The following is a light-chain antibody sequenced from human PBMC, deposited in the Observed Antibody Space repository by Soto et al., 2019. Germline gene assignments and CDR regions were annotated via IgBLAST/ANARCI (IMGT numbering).Light chain of an antibody. Sequence: EIVMTQSPATLSVSPGERATLSCRASQSVSSNLAWYQQKPGQGPRLLIYGASTRATDIPGRFSGSGSGTEFTLTISSLQSEDFATYYCQQLFMYPPTFGPGTKVDIK. J-gene: IGKJ3*01. CDR2: GAS. CDR3: QQLFMYPPT. CDR1: QSVSSN. V-gene: IGKV3-15*01.